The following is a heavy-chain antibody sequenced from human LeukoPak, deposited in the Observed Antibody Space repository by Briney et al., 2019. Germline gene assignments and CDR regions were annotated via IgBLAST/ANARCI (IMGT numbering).Heavy chain of an antibody. J-gene: IGHJ4*02. CDR3: AKIPDVSDY. CDR1: GFTFSSYS. CDR2: LSYEGVNK. Sequence: GSLRLSCAASGFTFSSYSMHWVRQAPGKGLEWAASLSYEGVNKYYADSVKGRFTVSRDSSKNTLYLQMSSLRVEDTAVYYCAKIPDVSDYWGQGTLVTVSS. V-gene: IGHV3-30-3*02.